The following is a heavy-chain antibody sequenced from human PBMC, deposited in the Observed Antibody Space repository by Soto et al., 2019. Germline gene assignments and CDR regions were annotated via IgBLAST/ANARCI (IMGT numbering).Heavy chain of an antibody. CDR2: IYYRGNP. V-gene: IGHV4-39*01. Sequence: QLQLQESGPGLVKPSETLSLTCSVSGDSINSDNYYWGWIRQPPGKGLEWIGSIYYRGNPYYNPSLKTRVTISLDKSKSQFSLKLNSVTAADSAVYFCARLEALATISYYFDYWGQGTLVTVSS. D-gene: IGHD1-1*01. J-gene: IGHJ4*02. CDR3: ARLEALATISYYFDY. CDR1: GDSINSDNYY.